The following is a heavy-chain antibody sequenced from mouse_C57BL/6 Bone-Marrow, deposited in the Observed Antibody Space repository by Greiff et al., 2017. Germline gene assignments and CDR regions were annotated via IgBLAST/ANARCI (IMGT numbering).Heavy chain of an antibody. D-gene: IGHD1-1*01. CDR3: APLYYYGSSPYWYFDV. Sequence: VKLMESGPGLVQPSQSLSITCTVSGFSLTSYGVHWVRQSPGKGLEWLGVIWSGGSTDYNAAFISRLSISKDNSKSQVFFKMNSLQADDTAIYYCAPLYYYGSSPYWYFDVWGTGTTVTVSS. CDR1: GFSLTSYG. J-gene: IGHJ1*03. CDR2: IWSGGST. V-gene: IGHV2-2*01.